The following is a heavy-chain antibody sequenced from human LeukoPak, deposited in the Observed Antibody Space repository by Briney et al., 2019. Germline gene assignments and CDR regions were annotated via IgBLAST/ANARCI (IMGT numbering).Heavy chain of an antibody. J-gene: IGHJ6*03. CDR3: ASGRCSGGSCYPEGYYYYMDV. CDR2: IIPIFGTA. Sequence: GASVKVSCKASGGTFSSYAISWVRQAPGQGFEWMGGIIPIFGTANYAQKFQGRVTITADESTSTAYMELSSLRSEDTAVYYCASGRCSGGSCYPEGYYYYMDVWGKGTTVTVSS. V-gene: IGHV1-69*01. D-gene: IGHD2-15*01. CDR1: GGTFSSYA.